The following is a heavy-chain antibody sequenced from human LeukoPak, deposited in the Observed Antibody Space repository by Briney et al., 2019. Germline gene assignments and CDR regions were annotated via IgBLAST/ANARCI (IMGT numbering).Heavy chain of an antibody. CDR3: ARVLRGAARPFDY. CDR2: IKQDGSER. D-gene: IGHD6-6*01. J-gene: IGHJ4*02. Sequence: GGSLRLSCAASGFTFTTFWMSWVRQAPGKGLEWVANIKQDGSERYYVDSVKGRFTISRDNAKNSLYLQMNSLRAEDTAVYYCARVLRGAARPFDYWGQGTLVTVSS. CDR1: GFTFTTFW. V-gene: IGHV3-7*01.